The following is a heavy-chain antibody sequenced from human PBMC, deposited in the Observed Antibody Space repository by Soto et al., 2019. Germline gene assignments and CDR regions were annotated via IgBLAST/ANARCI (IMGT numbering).Heavy chain of an antibody. CDR1: GFTFSSYA. V-gene: IGHV3-23*01. J-gene: IGHJ4*02. CDR3: AKDYRLGELSFQ. D-gene: IGHD3-16*02. CDR2: ISGSGGST. Sequence: GGSLRLSCEASGFTFSSYAMSWVRQAPGKGLEWVSAISGSGGSTYYADSVKCRFTISRANSKNTLYLQMNSLRAEDTAVYYCAKDYRLGELSFQWGQGTLVTVSS.